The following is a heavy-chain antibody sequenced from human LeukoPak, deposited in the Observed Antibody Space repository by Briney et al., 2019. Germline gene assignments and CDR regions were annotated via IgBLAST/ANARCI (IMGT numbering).Heavy chain of an antibody. CDR3: AKGANSGTYYGVYYYYMDV. Sequence: SGGSLRLSCAASGFRFSDYYMSWIRQAPGKGLEWVSSISRGGNSKYSADSVKGRFTISRDNAKNSLDLQMDSLRPEDTAVYYCAKGANSGTYYGVYYYYMDVWGKGTTVTVSS. CDR1: GFRFSDYY. D-gene: IGHD1-26*01. V-gene: IGHV3-11*01. J-gene: IGHJ6*03. CDR2: ISRGGNSK.